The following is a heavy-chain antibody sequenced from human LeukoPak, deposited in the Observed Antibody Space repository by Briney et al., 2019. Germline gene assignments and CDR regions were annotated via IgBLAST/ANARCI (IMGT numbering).Heavy chain of an antibody. J-gene: IGHJ1*01. V-gene: IGHV3-48*01. CDR1: GFTFSSYS. Sequence: GGSLRLSCAASGFTFSSYSMNWVRQAPGKGLEWVSYISSSSSTIYYADSVKGRFTISRDNAKNSLYLQMNSLRAEDTAVYYCARDWLRDYYDSSAHFQHWGQGTLVTVSS. CDR3: ARDWLRDYYDSSAHFQH. CDR2: ISSSSSTI. D-gene: IGHD3-22*01.